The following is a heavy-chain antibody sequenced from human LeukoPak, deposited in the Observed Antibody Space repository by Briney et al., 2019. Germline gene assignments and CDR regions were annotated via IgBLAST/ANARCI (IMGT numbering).Heavy chain of an antibody. CDR2: ISYDGSNK. J-gene: IGHJ6*02. CDR3: AKGRGSAYYYGMDV. Sequence: GGSLRLSCAASGFTFSSYAMHWVRQAPGKGLEWVAVISYDGSNKYYAGSVKGRFTISRDNSKNTLYLQMNSLRAEDTAVYYCAKGRGSAYYYGMDVWGQGTTVTVSS. V-gene: IGHV3-30*04. CDR1: GFTFSSYA. D-gene: IGHD3-10*01.